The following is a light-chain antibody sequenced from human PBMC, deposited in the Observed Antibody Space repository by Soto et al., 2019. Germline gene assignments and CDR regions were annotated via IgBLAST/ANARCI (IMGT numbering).Light chain of an antibody. Sequence: DIQMTQSPSTLSSSLVDIFTINCLASQSISSWLAWYQQKPGKAPKLLIYAASSLQSGVPSRFSGSGSGTDFTLTISSLQPEDFATYYCQQSYSTPQTFGQGTKVDNK. V-gene: IGKV1-39*01. CDR2: AAS. J-gene: IGKJ1*01. CDR1: QSISSW. CDR3: QQSYSTPQT.